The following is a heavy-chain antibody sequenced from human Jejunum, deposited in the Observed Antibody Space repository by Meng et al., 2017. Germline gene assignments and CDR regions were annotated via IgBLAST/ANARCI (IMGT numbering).Heavy chain of an antibody. CDR3: ARADYVRYFDL. V-gene: IGHV4-4*02. CDR2: VYHSGST. D-gene: IGHD3-10*02. J-gene: IGHJ2*01. CDR1: GGSIESNNW. Sequence: QVQLQDAGPGLVKPSEPLSLTCAVFGGSIESNNWWTWIRQPPGQGLEWIGEVYHSGSTHYNPSLQSRVTISIDNSKNRFSLSLNSVTAADTAIYYCARADYVRYFDLWGRGTLVTVSS.